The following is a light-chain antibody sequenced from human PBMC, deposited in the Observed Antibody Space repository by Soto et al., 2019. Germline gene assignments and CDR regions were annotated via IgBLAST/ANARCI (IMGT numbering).Light chain of an antibody. Sequence: IQLTQSPSSLSASVRDRVTITCRASQGISSFLAWFQQKPGKAPKLLISGASTLQSGVPSRFSGRGSGTDFTLTNSSLQPEDIATYYCQQLDSYPLTFGGGTKVQIK. CDR2: GAS. V-gene: IGKV1-9*01. J-gene: IGKJ4*01. CDR3: QQLDSYPLT. CDR1: QGISSF.